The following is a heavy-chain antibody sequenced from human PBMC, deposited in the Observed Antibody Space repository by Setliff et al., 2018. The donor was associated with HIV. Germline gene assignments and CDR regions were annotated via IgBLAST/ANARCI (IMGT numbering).Heavy chain of an antibody. CDR1: GASIKSGDYY. J-gene: IGHJ6*02. V-gene: IGHV4-30-4*08. Sequence: SETLSLTCTVSGASIKSGDYYWSWIRQPPGKDLEWIGYIYYSGSTYYNPSLKSRITISVDTSKNQFSLNLDSVTAADTAVYYCARGKLRYFDGYYYYYGMDVWGQGTTVTVSS. CDR3: ARGKLRYFDGYYYYYGMDV. CDR2: IYYSGST. D-gene: IGHD3-9*01.